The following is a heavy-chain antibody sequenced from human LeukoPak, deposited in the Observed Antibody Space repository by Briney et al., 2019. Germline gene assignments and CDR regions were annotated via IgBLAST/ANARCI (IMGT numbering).Heavy chain of an antibody. CDR2: IYSGGST. V-gene: IGHV3-53*01. J-gene: IGHJ4*02. D-gene: IGHD3-3*01. CDR3: ARDSPGGYGGFFDY. Sequence: AGSLRLSCAASGFTVSSNYMSWVRQAPGKGREWGSVIYSGGSTYYADSVKGRFTISRDNSKNALYLQMNSLRAEDTAVYYCARDSPGGYGGFFDYWGQGTLVTVSS. CDR1: GFTVSSNY.